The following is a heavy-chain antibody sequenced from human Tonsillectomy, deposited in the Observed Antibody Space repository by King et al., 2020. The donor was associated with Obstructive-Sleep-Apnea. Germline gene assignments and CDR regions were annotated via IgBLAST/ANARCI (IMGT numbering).Heavy chain of an antibody. CDR2: ISSSSSII. D-gene: IGHD2-15*01. CDR1: GFTFSSYS. J-gene: IGHJ4*02. CDR3: ARGYCSGGSCYQPFDY. Sequence: VQLVESGGGLVQPGGSLRLSCAASGFTFSSYSMNWVRQAPGKGLEWVSYISSSSSIIYYADSVKRRFTISRDNAKNSLYLQMNSLRAEDTAVYYCARGYCSGGSCYQPFDYWGQGTLVTVSS. V-gene: IGHV3-48*01.